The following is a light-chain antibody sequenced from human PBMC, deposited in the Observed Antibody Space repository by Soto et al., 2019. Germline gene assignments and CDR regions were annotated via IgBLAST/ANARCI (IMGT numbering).Light chain of an antibody. CDR1: QSVSNNY. V-gene: IGKV3-20*01. CDR3: HQYGTSPTWT. Sequence: EIVLTQSPGTLSLSPGERATLSCRASQSVSNNYLAWYQQKPGQAPRLLIYGASNRATGIPDRFSGSGSGTDFTLTISRLEPEDFAVYYCHQYGTSPTWTFGQGTKVDIK. CDR2: GAS. J-gene: IGKJ1*01.